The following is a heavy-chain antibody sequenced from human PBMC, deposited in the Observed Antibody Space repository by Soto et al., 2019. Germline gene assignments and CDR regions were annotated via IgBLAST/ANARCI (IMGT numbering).Heavy chain of an antibody. Sequence: GASVKVSCKASAYTFTGYYMHWVRQAPGQGLEWMGWINPNSGGTNYAQKFQGRVTMTRDTSISTAYMELSRLRSDDTAVYYCARDPQNYYDSSGYYRSTDYWGQGTLVTASS. CDR2: INPNSGGT. J-gene: IGHJ4*02. V-gene: IGHV1-2*02. CDR1: AYTFTGYY. D-gene: IGHD3-22*01. CDR3: ARDPQNYYDSSGYYRSTDY.